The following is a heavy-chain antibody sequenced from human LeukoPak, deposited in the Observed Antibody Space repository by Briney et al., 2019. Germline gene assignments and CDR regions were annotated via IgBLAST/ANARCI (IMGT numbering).Heavy chain of an antibody. CDR1: GYTLTELS. J-gene: IGHJ4*02. D-gene: IGHD5-18*01. CDR2: FDPEDGET. Sequence: GASVKVSCKVSGYTLTELSMHWVRQAPGKGLEWMGGFDPEDGETIYAQKFQGRVTMTGDTSTDTAYMELSSLRSEDTAVYYCATLTRGYSYGYDYWGQGTLVTVSS. CDR3: ATLTRGYSYGYDY. V-gene: IGHV1-24*01.